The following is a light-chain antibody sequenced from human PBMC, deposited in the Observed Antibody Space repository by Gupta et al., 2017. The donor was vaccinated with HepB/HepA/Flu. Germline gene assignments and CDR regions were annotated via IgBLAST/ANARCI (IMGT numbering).Light chain of an antibody. CDR1: QSVSST. CDR3: QQYKNGRYT. Sequence: ELVMTHSPPTLPVPPGERATFSCRASQSVSSTLPWYQQQLARAPRLLIHGASTGAAGIPAWCRGGGSGKEFNLTSSRLQAEDVADYYYQQYKNGRYTFGQGTKLEIK. J-gene: IGKJ2*01. V-gene: IGKV3-15*01. CDR2: GAS.